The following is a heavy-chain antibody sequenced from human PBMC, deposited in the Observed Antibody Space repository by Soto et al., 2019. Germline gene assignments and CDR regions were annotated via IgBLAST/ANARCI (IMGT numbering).Heavy chain of an antibody. J-gene: IGHJ6*03. CDR3: AGTAPPEKYGDYYYYYYYMDV. D-gene: IGHD4-17*01. CDR1: GYTFTSYY. Sequence: GASVKVSCKASGYTFTSYYMHWVRQAPGQGLEWMGIINPSGGSTSYAQKFQGRVTMTRNTSISTAYMELSSLRSEDTAVYYCAGTAPPEKYGDYYYYYYYMDVWGKGTTVTVSS. CDR2: INPSGGST. V-gene: IGHV1-46*01.